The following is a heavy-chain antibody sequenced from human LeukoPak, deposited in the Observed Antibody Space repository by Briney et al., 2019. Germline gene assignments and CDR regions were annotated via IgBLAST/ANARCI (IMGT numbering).Heavy chain of an antibody. Sequence: GGSLRLSCAASGFTFDDYAMHWVRQAPGKGLEWVSGISWNSGSIGYADCVKGRFTISRDNAQNSLYLQMNSLRAEDTALYYCARDPGGITLLRGVLPGGWLDPWGQGTLVTVSS. CDR3: ARDPGGITLLRGVLPGGWLDP. V-gene: IGHV3-9*01. CDR1: GFTFDDYA. CDR2: ISWNSGSI. D-gene: IGHD3-10*01. J-gene: IGHJ5*02.